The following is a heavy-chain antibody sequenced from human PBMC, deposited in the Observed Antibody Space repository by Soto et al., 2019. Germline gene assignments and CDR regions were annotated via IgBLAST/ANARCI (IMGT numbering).Heavy chain of an antibody. J-gene: IGHJ4*02. Sequence: PGGSLRLSCAASGFTFSTYAMAWVRQAPGKGLEWVSGISGSGDSTFYADSVKGRFTISRDNSKNTLYLQMNSLRAEDTAVYYCARVRDIVLVPAALLSDHWGQGTLVTVSS. CDR2: ISGSGDST. V-gene: IGHV3-23*01. CDR3: ARVRDIVLVPAALLSDH. D-gene: IGHD2-2*01. CDR1: GFTFSTYA.